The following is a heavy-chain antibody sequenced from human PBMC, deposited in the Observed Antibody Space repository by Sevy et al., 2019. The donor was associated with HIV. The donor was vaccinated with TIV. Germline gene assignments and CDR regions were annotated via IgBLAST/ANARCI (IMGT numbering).Heavy chain of an antibody. Sequence: GESLKISCKGSGYSFTNYWIAWVRQMPGKGLEWMGIIYPGDSETRYSPSFQGQVTISADKSISTAYLHWSSRKASDTAMYYCARFYDSSGHFPSDYWGQGTLVTVSS. V-gene: IGHV5-51*01. J-gene: IGHJ4*02. CDR1: GYSFTNYW. CDR3: ARFYDSSGHFPSDY. CDR2: IYPGDSET. D-gene: IGHD3-22*01.